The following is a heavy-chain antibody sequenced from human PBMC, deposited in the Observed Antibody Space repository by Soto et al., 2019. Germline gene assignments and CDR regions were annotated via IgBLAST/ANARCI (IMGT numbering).Heavy chain of an antibody. V-gene: IGHV4-59*01. CDR3: ARDGVNCGGAIGPSLYGMDV. D-gene: IGHD3-16*01. J-gene: IGHJ6*02. Sequence: PSATLSLTCSVSGGSISGSYWSWFRQSPGRGLEWLGYVYYTGSTNYSPSLRSRVSISVDTSKNEFSLRLSSVTAADTAVYYCARDGVNCGGAIGPSLYGMDVWGQGTTVTV. CDR1: GGSISGSY. CDR2: VYYTGST.